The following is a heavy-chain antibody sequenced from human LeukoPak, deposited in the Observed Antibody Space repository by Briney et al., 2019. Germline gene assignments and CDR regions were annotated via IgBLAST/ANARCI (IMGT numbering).Heavy chain of an antibody. V-gene: IGHV1-18*01. CDR2: ISAYNGNT. D-gene: IGHD3/OR15-3a*01. CDR3: ARLSADFWTLRMVGYYYYMDV. Sequence: ASVKVSCKASGGTFSSYAISWVRQAPGQGLEWMGWISAYNGNTNYAQKLQGRATMTTDTSTSTAYMELRSLKSDDTAVYYCARLSADFWTLRMVGYYYYMDVWGKGTTVTVSS. J-gene: IGHJ6*03. CDR1: GGTFSSYA.